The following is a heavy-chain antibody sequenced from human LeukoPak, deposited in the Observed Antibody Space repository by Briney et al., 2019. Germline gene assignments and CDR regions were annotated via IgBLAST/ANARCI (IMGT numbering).Heavy chain of an antibody. Sequence: PSETLSLTCTVSGGSISSYYWSWIRQPPGKGLEWIGYIYYSGSTNYNPSLKSRVTILVDTSKNQFSLKLSSVIAADTAVYYCAGLQSHRPLDYWGQGTLVTVSS. CDR2: IYYSGST. D-gene: IGHD2-21*02. V-gene: IGHV4-59*01. CDR1: GGSISSYY. J-gene: IGHJ4*02. CDR3: AGLQSHRPLDY.